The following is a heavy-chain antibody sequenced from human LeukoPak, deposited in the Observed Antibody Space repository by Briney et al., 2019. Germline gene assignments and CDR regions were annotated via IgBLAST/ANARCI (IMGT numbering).Heavy chain of an antibody. CDR1: GYSFTSYW. CDR2: IYPGDSDT. D-gene: IGHD5-18*01. V-gene: IGHV5-51*01. J-gene: IGHJ2*01. CDR3: ARRVAYSYGLVWYFDL. Sequence: GESLKISCKGSGYSFTSYWIGWVRQMPGKGLEWMGIIYPGDSDTRYSPSFQGQVTISADKSISTAYLQWSSLKASDTAMYYCARRVAYSYGLVWYFDLWGRGTLVTVSS.